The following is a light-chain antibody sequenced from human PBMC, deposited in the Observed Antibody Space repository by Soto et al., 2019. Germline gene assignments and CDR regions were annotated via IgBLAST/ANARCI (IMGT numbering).Light chain of an antibody. Sequence: DIQMTQPPSSLSASVGDRVTITCRASQTISSWLAWYQQKPGKAPKLLIYKASTLKSGVPSRFSGSGSGTEFTLTISSLQPDDFATYYCQHYNSYSEAFGQATKVDIK. J-gene: IGKJ1*01. V-gene: IGKV1-5*03. CDR2: KAS. CDR3: QHYNSYSEA. CDR1: QTISSW.